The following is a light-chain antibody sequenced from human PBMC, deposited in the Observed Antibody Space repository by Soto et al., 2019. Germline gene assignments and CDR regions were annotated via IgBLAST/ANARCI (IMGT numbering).Light chain of an antibody. CDR1: FSNIGDNY. CDR2: RNH. CDR3: AVWDDTLSGRV. V-gene: IGLV1-47*01. J-gene: IGLJ2*01. Sequence: QPVLTQPPSASGTPGQTVTMSCSGSFSNIGDNYVYWYQYIPGTAPKLLIYRNHNRPSGVPDRFSGSKSGTSASLVISGLQSEDEADYYCAVWDDTLSGRVFGGGTKVTVL.